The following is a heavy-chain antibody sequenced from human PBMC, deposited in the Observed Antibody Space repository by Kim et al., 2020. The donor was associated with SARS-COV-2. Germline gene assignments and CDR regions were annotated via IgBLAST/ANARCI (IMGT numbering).Heavy chain of an antibody. Sequence: GGSLRLSCAASGFIFSNYWMHWVRQVPGKGLVWVSHINSDGSSTTYTDSVKGRFTISRDNAKNTLYLQMKSLRVEDTAVYYCTRGPPRYSSPYWHFDLWGRGTLATVSS. V-gene: IGHV3-74*01. D-gene: IGHD6-13*01. J-gene: IGHJ2*01. CDR1: GFIFSNYW. CDR3: TRGPPRYSSPYWHFDL. CDR2: INSDGSST.